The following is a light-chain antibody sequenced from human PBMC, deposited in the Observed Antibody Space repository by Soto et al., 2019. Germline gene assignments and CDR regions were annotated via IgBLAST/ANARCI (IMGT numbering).Light chain of an antibody. J-gene: IGLJ1*01. Sequence: QAVVTQPPSASASLGASVTLTCTLSSGYSNYKVDWYQQRPGKGPRFVMRVGTGGIVGSKGDGIPDRFSVLGSGLNRYLTIKNIQEEDESDFHCGAVHGSGSNFVYVFGTGTKLTVL. CDR2: VGTGGIVG. CDR3: GAVHGSGSNFVYV. CDR1: SGYSNYK. V-gene: IGLV9-49*01.